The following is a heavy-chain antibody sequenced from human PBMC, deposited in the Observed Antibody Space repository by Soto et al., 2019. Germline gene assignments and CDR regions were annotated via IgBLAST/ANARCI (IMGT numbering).Heavy chain of an antibody. CDR3: ARDRSSTSSYGMDV. V-gene: IGHV3-23*01. CDR2: ITGNGVST. J-gene: IGHJ6*02. CDR1: GFTFSNYA. Sequence: GGSLRLSCAVSGFTFSNYAMAWVRQAPGKGLEYVSSITGNGVSTYYAHSVKGRFTISRDNAKNSLYLQMNSLRAEDTAVYYCARDRSSTSSYGMDVWGQGTTVTVSS. D-gene: IGHD2-2*01.